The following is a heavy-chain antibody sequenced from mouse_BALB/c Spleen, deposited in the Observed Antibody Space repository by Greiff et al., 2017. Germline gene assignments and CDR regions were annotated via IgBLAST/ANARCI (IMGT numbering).Heavy chain of an antibody. V-gene: IGHV1S126*01. CDR1: GYSFTSYW. CDR2: IDPSDSET. J-gene: IGHJ4*01. D-gene: IGHD1-2*01. Sequence: QLKESGPQLVRPGASVKISCKASGYSFTSYWMHWVKQRPGQGLEWIGMIDPSDSETRLNQKFKDKATLTVDKSSSTAYMQLSSPTSEDSAVYYCARIYYGLNYYAMDYWGQGTSVTVSS. CDR3: ARIYYGLNYYAMDY.